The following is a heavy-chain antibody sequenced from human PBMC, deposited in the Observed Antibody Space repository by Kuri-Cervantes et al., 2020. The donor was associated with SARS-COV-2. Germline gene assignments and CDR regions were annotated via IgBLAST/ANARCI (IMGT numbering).Heavy chain of an antibody. Sequence: GESLKISCTASGFTFGDYYMSWIRQAPGKGLEWVSYISSSGSYTNYADSVKGRFTISRDNARNSLYLEMNSLGVEDTALYYCVRVLVRGLMSRRYFDFWGQGTLVTVSS. CDR3: VRVLVRGLMSRRYFDF. J-gene: IGHJ4*02. V-gene: IGHV3-11*06. CDR1: GFTFGDYY. CDR2: ISSSGSYT. D-gene: IGHD3-10*01.